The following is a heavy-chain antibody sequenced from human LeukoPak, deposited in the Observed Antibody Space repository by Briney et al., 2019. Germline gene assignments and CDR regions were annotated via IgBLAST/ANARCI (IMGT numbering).Heavy chain of an antibody. Sequence: GGSLRLSCAASGFTVSSNYMSWVRQAPGKGLEWVSVIYSGGSTYNADSVKGRFTISRDNSKNTLYLQMNSLRAEDTAVYYCAKQGCPNGVCFSYYYYMDVWGKGTTVTVSS. CDR2: IYSGGST. CDR1: GFTVSSNY. V-gene: IGHV3-53*01. J-gene: IGHJ6*03. CDR3: AKQGCPNGVCFSYYYYMDV. D-gene: IGHD2-8*01.